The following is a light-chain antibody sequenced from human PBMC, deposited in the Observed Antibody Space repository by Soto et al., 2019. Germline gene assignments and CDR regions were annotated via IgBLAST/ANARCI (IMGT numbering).Light chain of an antibody. J-gene: IGKJ5*01. Sequence: EIVLTQCPAALSLSPGERVTLSCRASQSVNNRRLAWYQQKPGQAPRLLIYGASSRATGIPDRFSGSGSGTDFTLTISRLEPEDFAVYYCQQYGSSITFGQGTRLEI. V-gene: IGKV3-20*01. CDR3: QQYGSSIT. CDR2: GAS. CDR1: QSVNNRR.